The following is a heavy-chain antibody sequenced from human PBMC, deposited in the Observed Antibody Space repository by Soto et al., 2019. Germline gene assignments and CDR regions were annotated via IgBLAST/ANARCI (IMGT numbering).Heavy chain of an antibody. CDR2: IHYSGNT. CDR3: ATNHDDISGRTPLLFDS. J-gene: IGHJ4*02. D-gene: IGHD3-22*01. Sequence: QVQLQESGPGLVKPSQTLSLTCTVSGDSIGTGGYYWDWIRQHPGKGPEWIGYIHYSGNTYYNPSRKSRLTISLDTSKNQFSLLLSSVTAADTAVYYCATNHDDISGRTPLLFDSWGQGTLVTVSS. V-gene: IGHV4-31*03. CDR1: GDSIGTGGYY.